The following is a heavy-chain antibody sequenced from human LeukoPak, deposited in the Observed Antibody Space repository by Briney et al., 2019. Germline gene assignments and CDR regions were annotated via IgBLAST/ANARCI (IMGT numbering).Heavy chain of an antibody. CDR3: ATPGGDSSGYSYDY. Sequence: ASVKVSCKASGYTFNGYYIHLVRQAPGQGLERMGLSNPNNGGTKYAQKFQGRVTMTRDTSISTAYMELSTLRFDDTAVYYCATPGGDSSGYSYDYWGQGTLVTVSS. V-gene: IGHV1-2*02. J-gene: IGHJ4*02. D-gene: IGHD3-22*01. CDR1: GYTFNGYY. CDR2: SNPNNGGT.